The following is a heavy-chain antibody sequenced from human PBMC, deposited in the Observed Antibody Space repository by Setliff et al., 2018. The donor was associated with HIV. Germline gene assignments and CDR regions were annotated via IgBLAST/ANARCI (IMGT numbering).Heavy chain of an antibody. CDR2: IYTTGVT. D-gene: IGHD4-17*01. CDR3: ARKSMVTTEPLRY. J-gene: IGHJ4*02. CDR1: GASMSSGRFS. Sequence: SETLSLTCSVSGASMSSGRFSWNWIRQPAGKGLQWIVHIYTTGVTDYNPSLKSRVTISLDTSKNQISLNLTSVTGADTAVYYCARKSMVTTEPLRYWGQGTRVTVSS. V-gene: IGHV4-61*09.